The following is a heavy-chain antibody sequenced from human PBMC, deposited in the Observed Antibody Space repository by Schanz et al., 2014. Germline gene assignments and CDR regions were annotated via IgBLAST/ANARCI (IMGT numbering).Heavy chain of an antibody. V-gene: IGHV3-11*05. D-gene: IGHD2-2*01. CDR3: ARDTAQSCIGPSCFEYFQH. J-gene: IGHJ1*01. CDR1: GFTVSSNY. Sequence: VQLVESGGGLVQPGGSLRLSCAASGFTVSSNYMSWVRQAPGKGLEWVSHISGSSIHKNYADSVKGRFTISRDNSNNTLYLQMNSLRAEDTALYYCARDTAQSCIGPSCFEYFQHWGQGALVTVSS. CDR2: ISGSSIHK.